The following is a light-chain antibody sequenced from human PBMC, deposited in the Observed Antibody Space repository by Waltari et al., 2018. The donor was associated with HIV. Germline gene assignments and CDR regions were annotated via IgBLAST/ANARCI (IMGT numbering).Light chain of an antibody. Sequence: EIVLTQSPGTLSLSPGERATLSCRASQSVSSSYLAWYQQKPGQAPRLLIFGSSSRSTVIPDRFSGRGSGTDFTLTISRLGPEDFAVYYCQQYGSSPRTFGQGTKVEMK. CDR2: GSS. V-gene: IGKV3-20*01. CDR3: QQYGSSPRT. CDR1: QSVSSSY. J-gene: IGKJ1*01.